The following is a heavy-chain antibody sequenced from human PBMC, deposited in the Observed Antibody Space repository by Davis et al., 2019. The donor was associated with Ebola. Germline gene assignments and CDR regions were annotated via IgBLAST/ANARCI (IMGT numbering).Heavy chain of an antibody. J-gene: IGHJ3*02. V-gene: IGHV1-2*06. CDR2: INPNSGGT. Sequence: AASVKVSCKASGYTFTGYYMHWVRQAPGQGLEWMGRINPNSGGTNYAQKFPGRVTMTRDTSISTVYMDLSSLRSEDTALYYCTTPGGQDSGYDVFDIWGQGTMVTVSS. D-gene: IGHD5-12*01. CDR3: TTPGGQDSGYDVFDI. CDR1: GYTFTGYY.